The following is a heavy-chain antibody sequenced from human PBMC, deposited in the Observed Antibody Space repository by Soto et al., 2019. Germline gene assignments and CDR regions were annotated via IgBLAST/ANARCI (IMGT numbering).Heavy chain of an antibody. D-gene: IGHD6-13*01. Sequence: ASVKVSCKASGGNFTSYAISWVRQAPGQGLEFMGGIVPLFGTTNYAHKFRGRVTVTADESTSTVYMEMSSLRSEDTAVYYCAKASGRSWYNWFDPWGQGTLVTVSS. J-gene: IGHJ5*02. V-gene: IGHV1-69*13. CDR1: GGNFTSYA. CDR2: IVPLFGTT. CDR3: AKASGRSWYNWFDP.